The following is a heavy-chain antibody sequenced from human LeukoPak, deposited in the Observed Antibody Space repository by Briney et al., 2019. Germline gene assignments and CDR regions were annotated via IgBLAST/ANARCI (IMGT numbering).Heavy chain of an antibody. Sequence: PSETLSLTCTVSGDSNSSSSYYWGWIRQPPGKGLEWIGEINHSGSTNYNPSLKSRVTISVDTSKNQFSLKLSSVTAADTAVYYCARGVPYGDYGVDYWGQGTLVTVSS. CDR3: ARGVPYGDYGVDY. V-gene: IGHV4-39*07. CDR1: GDSNSSSSYY. J-gene: IGHJ4*02. CDR2: INHSGST. D-gene: IGHD4-17*01.